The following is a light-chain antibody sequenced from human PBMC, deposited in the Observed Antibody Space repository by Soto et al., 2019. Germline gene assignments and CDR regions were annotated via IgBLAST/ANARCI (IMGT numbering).Light chain of an antibody. CDR3: QQFNSYLT. CDR1: QGISSY. Sequence: IRLTQSPSSLSASVGDRVTITCRASQGISSYLAWYQQKPGKAPKLLIYAASTLQSGVPSRCSGSGSGTDFTLTISRLQPEDFATYYGQQFNSYLTFGQGTMLVIK. V-gene: IGKV1-9*01. J-gene: IGKJ2*01. CDR2: AAS.